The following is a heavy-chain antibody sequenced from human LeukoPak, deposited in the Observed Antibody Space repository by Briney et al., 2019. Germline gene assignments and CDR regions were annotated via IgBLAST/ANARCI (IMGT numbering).Heavy chain of an antibody. CDR3: ARTDQTGAFDI. D-gene: IGHD2-2*01. CDR2: IYSGGST. Sequence: GGSLRLSCAASGFTVSSNYMSWVRQAPGKGLEWVSVIYSGGSTYYADSVKGRFTISKDNSKNTLYLQMNSLRAEDTAVYYCARTDQTGAFDIWGQGTMVTVSS. CDR1: GFTVSSNY. V-gene: IGHV3-53*01. J-gene: IGHJ3*02.